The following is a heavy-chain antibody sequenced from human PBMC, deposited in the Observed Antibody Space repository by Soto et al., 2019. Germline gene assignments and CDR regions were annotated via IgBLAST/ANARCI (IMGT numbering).Heavy chain of an antibody. CDR2: IIPMFPTT. Sequence: QVHLVQSGPEVKRPGSSVKVSCKASGDTFGRNAIHWARQAPGQGLEWMGGIIPMFPTTNYAQKFKGRLTNDPDKSPVTAYMEMTSLRSEDTAVYYCTKDGASADYGYWVKGTLVNVAS. V-gene: IGHV1-69*06. J-gene: IGHJ4*02. D-gene: IGHD3-16*01. CDR3: TKDGASADYGY. CDR1: GDTFGRNA.